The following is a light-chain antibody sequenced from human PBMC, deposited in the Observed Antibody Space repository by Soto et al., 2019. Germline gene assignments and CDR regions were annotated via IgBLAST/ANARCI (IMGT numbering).Light chain of an antibody. CDR1: QSVSNNY. CDR3: QQYGSSPT. V-gene: IGKV3-20*01. J-gene: IGKJ4*01. CDR2: GAS. Sequence: EIVLTQSPGTLSLSPGERATLSCRASQSVSNNYLAWYQQKPGQAPRLLIYGASSRATGIPDRFSGSGSGTDFTLTISRLEPADSAVYYCQQYGSSPTFGGGTKVDI.